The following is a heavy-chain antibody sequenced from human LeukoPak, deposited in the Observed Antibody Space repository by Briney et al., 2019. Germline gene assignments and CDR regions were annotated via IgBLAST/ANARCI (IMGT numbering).Heavy chain of an antibody. Sequence: GGSLRLSCTASGFTVSNNYMYWVRQAPGKGLEWVSLICSGGGTYYADSVKGRFTISRDNSKNTLYLQMNSLRPEDTAVYYCARNNYGGESGDYWGQGTLVTVCS. V-gene: IGHV3-53*01. D-gene: IGHD4-23*01. J-gene: IGHJ4*02. CDR1: GFTVSNNY. CDR2: ICSGGGT. CDR3: ARNNYGGESGDY.